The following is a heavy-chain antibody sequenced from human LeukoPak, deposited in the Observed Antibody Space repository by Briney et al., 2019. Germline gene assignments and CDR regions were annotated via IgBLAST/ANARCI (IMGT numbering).Heavy chain of an antibody. Sequence: GGSLRLSCAASGFTFSSYAMHWVRQAPGKGLEWVAVISYDGSNKYYADSVKGRFTISRDNSKNTLYLQMNSLRAEDTAVYYCARDPRRYNWNYESDYWGQGTLVTVSS. D-gene: IGHD1-7*01. CDR2: ISYDGSNK. CDR3: ARDPRRYNWNYESDY. J-gene: IGHJ4*02. V-gene: IGHV3-30-3*01. CDR1: GFTFSSYA.